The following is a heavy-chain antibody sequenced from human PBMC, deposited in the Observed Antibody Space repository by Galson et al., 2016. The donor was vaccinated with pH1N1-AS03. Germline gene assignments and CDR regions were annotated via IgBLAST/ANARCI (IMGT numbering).Heavy chain of an antibody. CDR1: GFTFSSYA. V-gene: IGHV3-23*01. Sequence: SLRLSCAASGFTFSSYAMSWVRQAPGKGLEWVSAISGRGDSTYYADSVKGRFTISRDNSKNTLYLQMNSLRAEDTAVYYCAKDKSYGDYPSWFDPWGQGTLVTVS. CDR3: AKDKSYGDYPSWFDP. D-gene: IGHD4-17*01. J-gene: IGHJ5*02. CDR2: ISGRGDST.